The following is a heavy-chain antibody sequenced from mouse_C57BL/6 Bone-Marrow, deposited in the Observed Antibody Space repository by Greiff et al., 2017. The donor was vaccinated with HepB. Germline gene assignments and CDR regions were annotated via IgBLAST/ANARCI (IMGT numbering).Heavy chain of an antibody. J-gene: IGHJ1*03. CDR2: IYPRSGNT. Sequence: QVQLQQSGAELARPGASVKLSCKASGYTFTSYGISWVKQRTGQGLEWIGEIYPRSGNTYYNEKFKGKATLTAAKSSSTAYMELRSLTSEDSAVYFCARSRLRYWYFDVWGTGTTVTVSS. V-gene: IGHV1-81*01. D-gene: IGHD2-2*01. CDR3: ARSRLRYWYFDV. CDR1: GYTFTSYG.